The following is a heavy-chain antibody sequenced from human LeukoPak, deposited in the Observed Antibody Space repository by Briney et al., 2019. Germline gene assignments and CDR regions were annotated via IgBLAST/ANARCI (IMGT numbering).Heavy chain of an antibody. CDR2: ISADNGNT. CDR1: GYTLISFG. J-gene: IGHJ4*02. V-gene: IGHV1-18*01. CDR3: ARDYVWGGYRSDY. Sequence: ASVKVSCKASGYTLISFGISWVRQAPGQGLEWMGWISADNGNTNYAQKLQGRVTMTTDTSTRTAYMELRSLRSDDTAVYYCARDYVWGGYRSDYWGQGTLVTVSS. D-gene: IGHD3-16*02.